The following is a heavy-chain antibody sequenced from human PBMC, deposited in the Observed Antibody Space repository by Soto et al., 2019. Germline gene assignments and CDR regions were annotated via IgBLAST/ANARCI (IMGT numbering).Heavy chain of an antibody. V-gene: IGHV1-18*01. Sequence: QVQLVQSGAEVKKPGASVKVSCKTSGYTFTSYHISWVRQAPGQGLEWMGWISGYNTNTTYAQKFQGRVTMTKDTLTSTAYMELRSLRAEDTSVYYCERDTPPTGYWGQGTLVTVSS. CDR3: ERDTPPTGY. J-gene: IGHJ4*02. CDR2: ISGYNTNT. CDR1: GYTFTSYH.